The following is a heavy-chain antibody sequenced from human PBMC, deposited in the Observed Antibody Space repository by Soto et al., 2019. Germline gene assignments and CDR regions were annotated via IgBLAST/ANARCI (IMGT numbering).Heavy chain of an antibody. CDR2: IYPGDSDT. D-gene: IGHD2-21*02. J-gene: IGHJ5*02. V-gene: IGHV5-51*01. Sequence: GESLKISCKGSGYSFTSYWIGWVRQMPGKGLEWMGIIYPGDSDTRYSPSFQGQVTISADKSISTAYLQWSSLKASDTAMYYCASPIAYCGGDCYPLEGRVVVGAPTMIDFPNPLQPLPWG. CDR1: GYSFTSYW. CDR3: ASPIAYCGGDCYPLEGRVVVGAPTMIDFPNPLQPLP.